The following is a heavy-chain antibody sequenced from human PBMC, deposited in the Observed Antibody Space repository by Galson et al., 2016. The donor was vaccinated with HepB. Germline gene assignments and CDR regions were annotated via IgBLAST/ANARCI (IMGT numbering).Heavy chain of an antibody. Sequence: SLRLSCAASGFTSSDYDMSWVRQAPGKGLQWVSVVRASGNGGSTHYADSVKGRFTISRDTSKNTLYLQMNSLRAEDTAVYYCAILGMYYRDTSDYFTEDFWGQGTLVTASS. CDR3: AILGMYYRDTSDYFTEDF. D-gene: IGHD3-22*01. V-gene: IGHV3-23*01. J-gene: IGHJ4*02. CDR1: GFTSSDYD. CDR2: VRASGNGGST.